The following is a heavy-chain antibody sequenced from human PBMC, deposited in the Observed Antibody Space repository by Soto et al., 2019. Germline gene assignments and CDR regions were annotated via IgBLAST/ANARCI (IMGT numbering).Heavy chain of an antibody. Sequence: QVHLVQSGAEVKKPGSSVKVSCKTSGATFSTYAISWVRQVPGQGLEWMGGIIPLFDTPNYAQRFQGRVTMTADESTSTAYMNLSSLTSEDTAVYYCASLAGYSISWGQGTLVTVSS. J-gene: IGHJ4*02. D-gene: IGHD6-6*01. CDR1: GATFSTYA. CDR3: ASLAGYSIS. V-gene: IGHV1-69*12. CDR2: IIPLFDTP.